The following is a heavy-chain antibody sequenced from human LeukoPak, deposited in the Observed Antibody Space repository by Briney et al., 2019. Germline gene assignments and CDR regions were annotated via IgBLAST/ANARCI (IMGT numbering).Heavy chain of an antibody. V-gene: IGHV3-30-3*01. CDR2: ISYDGGNK. Sequence: GGSLRLSCAASGFTFSSYAMHWVRQAPGKGLEWVAVISYDGGNKYYADSVKGRFTISRDNSKNSLYLQMNSLRAEDTALYYCAKDIGWEEEGDYIFDYWGQGTLVTVSS. CDR3: AKDIGWEEEGDYIFDY. CDR1: GFTFSSYA. J-gene: IGHJ4*02. D-gene: IGHD4-17*01.